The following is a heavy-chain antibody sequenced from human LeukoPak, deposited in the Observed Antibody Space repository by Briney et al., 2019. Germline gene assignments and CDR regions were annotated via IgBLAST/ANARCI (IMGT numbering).Heavy chain of an antibody. J-gene: IGHJ4*02. CDR2: IIPIFGTA. V-gene: IGHV1-69*05. CDR1: GGTFSSYA. CDR3: ARDAAIAAAGWTCDY. D-gene: IGHD6-13*01. Sequence: ASVKVSCKASGGTFSSYAISWVRQAPGQGLEWMGGIIPIFGTANYAQKFQGRVTITTDESTSTAYMELSSLRSEDTAVYYCARDAAIAAAGWTCDYWGQGTLVTVSS.